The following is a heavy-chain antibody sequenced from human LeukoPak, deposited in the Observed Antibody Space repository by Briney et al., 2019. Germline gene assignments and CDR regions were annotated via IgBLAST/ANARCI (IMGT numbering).Heavy chain of an antibody. CDR1: GFTFNDYT. J-gene: IGHJ4*02. CDR3: AKANLAALTLEGSAEYYFDY. D-gene: IGHD6-6*01. CDR2: ISSSSTSI. Sequence: GGSLRLSCAASGFTFNDYTMHWVRQAPGKGLEWVSDISSSSTSIGYADSVKGRFTISRDNAKNSLYLQMNSLRAEDTALYYCAKANLAALTLEGSAEYYFDYWGQGTLVTVSS. V-gene: IGHV3-9*01.